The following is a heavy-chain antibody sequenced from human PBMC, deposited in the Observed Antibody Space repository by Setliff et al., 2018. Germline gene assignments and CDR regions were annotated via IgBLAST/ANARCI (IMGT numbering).Heavy chain of an antibody. D-gene: IGHD2-2*02. V-gene: IGHV3-23*01. Sequence: PGESLKISCAASGFTVSSDYMSWFRQAPGKGLEWVSSISGSASSTYYADSVKGRFTISRDNSKNTLFLQMLSLRVEDTAVYYCAKGDDTECYSSFDYWGQGALVTVSS. CDR1: GFTVSSDY. CDR3: AKGDDTECYSSFDY. CDR2: ISGSASST. J-gene: IGHJ4*02.